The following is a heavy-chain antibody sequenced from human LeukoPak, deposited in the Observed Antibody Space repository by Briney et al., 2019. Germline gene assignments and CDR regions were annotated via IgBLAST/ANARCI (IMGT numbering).Heavy chain of an antibody. CDR3: ARARGMATGGFDY. CDR2: ISYDGSNK. D-gene: IGHD5-24*01. Sequence: GGSLRLSCAASGFTFSSYAMHWVRQAPGKGLEWVAVISYDGSNKYYADSVKGRFTISRDNSKNTLYLQMNSLRAEDTAVYYCARARGMATGGFDYWGQGTLVTVSS. J-gene: IGHJ4*02. CDR1: GFTFSSYA. V-gene: IGHV3-30-3*01.